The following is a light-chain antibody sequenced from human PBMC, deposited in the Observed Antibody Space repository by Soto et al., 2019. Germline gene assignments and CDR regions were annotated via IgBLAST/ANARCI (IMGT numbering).Light chain of an antibody. CDR2: AAS. V-gene: IGKV1-39*01. CDR1: QSISSY. Sequence: DIQMTQSPSSLSASVGDRVTMTCRASQSISSYLNWYQQKPGKAPNLLIYAASSLQSGVPSRFSGSGSGTDFTLTISNLQLGDFATYYCQQGFNTPWTFGQGTKVEIK. CDR3: QQGFNTPWT. J-gene: IGKJ1*01.